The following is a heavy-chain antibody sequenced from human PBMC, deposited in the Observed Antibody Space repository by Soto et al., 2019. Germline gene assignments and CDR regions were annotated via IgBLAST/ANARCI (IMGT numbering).Heavy chain of an antibody. CDR3: VRAHALGFSNWFDP. D-gene: IGHD3-10*01. CDR2: INPHSGAT. V-gene: IGHV1-2*02. CDR1: GYIFSANY. J-gene: IGHJ5*02. Sequence: ASVKVSCKASGYIFSANYIHWVRQAPGQGLEWLGWINPHSGATNYAQKFLGRVTMSADTSASTAYMDLARLKSDDTAVYYRVRAHALGFSNWFDPWGRVPLVTFSS.